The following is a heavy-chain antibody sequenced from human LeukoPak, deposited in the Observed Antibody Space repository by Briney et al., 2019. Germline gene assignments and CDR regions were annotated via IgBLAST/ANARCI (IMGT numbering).Heavy chain of an antibody. Sequence: GSLRLSCAASGFTFSSYGMHWVRQAPGKGLEWVAVIWSDGSSKHYADSVKGRFTISRDNSKNTLYLQMNSLRAEDTDLYYCARGQPPSYYDMDVWGQGTTVTVSS. CDR1: GFTFSSYG. J-gene: IGHJ6*02. V-gene: IGHV3-33*01. CDR3: ARGQPPSYYDMDV. D-gene: IGHD6-13*01. CDR2: IWSDGSSK.